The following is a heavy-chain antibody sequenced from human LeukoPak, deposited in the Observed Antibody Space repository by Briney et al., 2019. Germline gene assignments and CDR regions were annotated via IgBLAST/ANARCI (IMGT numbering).Heavy chain of an antibody. D-gene: IGHD6-13*01. V-gene: IGHV4-4*07. Sequence: SETLSLTCTVSGGSISSYYWSWIRQPAGKGLEWIGRIYTSGSTNYNPSLKSRVTISVDTSKNHFSLKLNSVTAADTAVYYCARDSSSWYYFDYWGQGTLVTVSS. CDR2: IYTSGST. CDR3: ARDSSSWYYFDY. J-gene: IGHJ4*02. CDR1: GGSISSYY.